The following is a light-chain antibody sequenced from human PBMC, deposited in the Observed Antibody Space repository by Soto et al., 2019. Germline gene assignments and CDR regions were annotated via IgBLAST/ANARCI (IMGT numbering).Light chain of an antibody. Sequence: QSVLTQPASVSGSPGQSITLPCTGTKDDVGTYDYVSWYQHHPGKAPKLIMYEVSHRPSGVSDRFSGSQSGYTASLTISGLQSEDGAYYYCGSFTTSHTWVFGGGTKLTVL. CDR3: GSFTTSHTWV. CDR2: EVS. V-gene: IGLV2-14*01. J-gene: IGLJ3*02. CDR1: KDDVGTYDY.